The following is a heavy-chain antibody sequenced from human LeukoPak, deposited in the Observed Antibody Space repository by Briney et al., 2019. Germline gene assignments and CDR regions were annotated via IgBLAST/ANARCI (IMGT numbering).Heavy chain of an antibody. V-gene: IGHV6-1*01. J-gene: IGHJ4*02. CDR2: IYYRSQWYN. CDR1: GDSVSSGSGG. D-gene: IGHD1-26*01. CDR3: ARDRIVGATYYFDY. Sequence: SQTLSLTCDISGDSVSSGSGGWNWIRQSPSRGLEWLGRIYYRSQWYNDDAVSVKGRISINPDTSKNQFSLQLNSVTPEDTAVYYYARDRIVGATYYFDYWGQGTLVTVSS.